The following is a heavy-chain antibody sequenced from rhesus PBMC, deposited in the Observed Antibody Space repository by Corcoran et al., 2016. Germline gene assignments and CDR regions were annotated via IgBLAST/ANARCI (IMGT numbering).Heavy chain of an antibody. CDR3: VRDRSNGWYEAFAF. J-gene: IGHJ3*01. CDR2: ISGSRGST. Sequence: QVQLQESGPGLVKPSETLSLTCAVSGYSISSGYCWGWIRQPPGKGLEYIGYISGSRGSTSYNPSLKSRVTMSKDTSKNQFSLKLSSVTAADTADYYCVRDRSNGWYEAFAFWGQGLRVTVSS. D-gene: IGHD6-31*01. CDR1: GYSISSGYC. V-gene: IGHV4-99*02.